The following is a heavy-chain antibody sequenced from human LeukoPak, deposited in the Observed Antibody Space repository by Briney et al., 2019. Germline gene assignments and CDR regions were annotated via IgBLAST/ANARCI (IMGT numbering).Heavy chain of an antibody. D-gene: IGHD2-15*01. CDR1: GGSFSVYY. J-gene: IGHJ4*02. V-gene: IGHV4-34*01. CDR2: INHSGST. Sequence: PSETLSLTCAVYGGSFSVYYWSWIRQPPGKGLEWIGEINHSGSTNYNPSLKSRVTISVDTSKNQFSLKLSSVTAADTAVYYCARYCSGGSCYSIFDYWGQGTLVTVSS. CDR3: ARYCSGGSCYSIFDY.